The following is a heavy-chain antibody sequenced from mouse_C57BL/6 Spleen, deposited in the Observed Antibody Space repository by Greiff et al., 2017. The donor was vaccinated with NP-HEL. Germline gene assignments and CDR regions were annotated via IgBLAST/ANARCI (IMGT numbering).Heavy chain of an antibody. V-gene: IGHV1-55*01. CDR3: ARSRSHYYGSSNDY. Sequence: VKLQESGAELVKPGASVKMSCKASGYTFTSYWITWVKQRPGQGLEWIGDIYPGSGSTNYNEKFKSKATLTVDTSSSTAYMQLSSLTSEDSAVYYCARSRSHYYGSSNDYWGQGTTLTVSS. D-gene: IGHD1-1*01. CDR2: IYPGSGST. J-gene: IGHJ2*01. CDR1: GYTFTSYW.